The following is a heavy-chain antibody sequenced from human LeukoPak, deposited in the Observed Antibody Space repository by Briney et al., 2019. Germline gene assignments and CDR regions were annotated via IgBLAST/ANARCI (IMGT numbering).Heavy chain of an antibody. CDR2: INPNSGGT. Sequence: ASVKVSCKASGYTFTGYYMHWVRQAPGQGLEWMGWINPNSGGTNYAQKFQGRVTMTRDTSISTAYMELSRLRSDDTAVYYCARAENNMTHLDYWGQGTLVTVSS. J-gene: IGHJ4*02. CDR3: ARAENNMTHLDY. D-gene: IGHD2/OR15-2a*01. CDR1: GYTFTGYY. V-gene: IGHV1-2*02.